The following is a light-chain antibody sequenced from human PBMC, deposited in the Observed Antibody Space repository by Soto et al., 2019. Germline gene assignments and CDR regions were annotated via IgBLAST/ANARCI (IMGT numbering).Light chain of an antibody. CDR1: QSVTNN. J-gene: IGKJ4*01. CDR2: SAS. V-gene: IGKV3-15*01. Sequence: EIVMTQSPATLSVSPGERVTLSCGASQSVTNNLAWYRQRPGQAPRLLIYSASTRATGIPARFSGSGSGTEFTLTISSLQSEDSAVYYCQQYNNWPPLTFGGGTKVEIK. CDR3: QQYNNWPPLT.